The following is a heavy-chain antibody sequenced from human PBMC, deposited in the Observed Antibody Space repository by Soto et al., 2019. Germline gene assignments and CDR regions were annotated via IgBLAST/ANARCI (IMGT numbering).Heavy chain of an antibody. V-gene: IGHV3-30*18. CDR3: AKDQSGHYDILTGYYSS. D-gene: IGHD3-9*01. CDR1: GFTFSSYG. Sequence: QVQLVESGGGVVQPGRSLRLSCAASGFTFSSYGMHWVRQAPGKGLEWVAVISYDGSNKYYADSVKGRFTISRDNSKNPLYLQMNSLRAEDTAVYYCAKDQSGHYDILTGYYSSWGQGTLVTVSS. CDR2: ISYDGSNK. J-gene: IGHJ4*02.